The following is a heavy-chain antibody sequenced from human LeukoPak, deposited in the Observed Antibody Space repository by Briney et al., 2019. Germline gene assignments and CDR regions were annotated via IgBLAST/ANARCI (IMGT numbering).Heavy chain of an antibody. CDR2: IKSQTDGGTT. V-gene: IGHV3-15*01. CDR1: GFTFNNAW. Sequence: GGSLRLSCAASGFTFNNAWMGWVRQAPGKGLEWVGRIKSQTDGGTTDYAAPVKGRFSISRGDSKDTVYVQMNSLKTEDTGVYYCTKQDDILTGYPFDNWGQGTLVTVAS. D-gene: IGHD3-9*01. CDR3: TKQDDILTGYPFDN. J-gene: IGHJ4*02.